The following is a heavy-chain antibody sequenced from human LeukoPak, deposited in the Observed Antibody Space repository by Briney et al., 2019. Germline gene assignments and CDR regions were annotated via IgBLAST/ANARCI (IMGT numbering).Heavy chain of an antibody. Sequence: SETLSLTCTVSGGSISSSSYYWGWIRQPPGKGLELIGNIYYSGSTYYNPSLKSRVTISVDTSKNQFSLKLSSVTAADTAVYYCARRFISVVVAPDWFDPWGQGTLVTASS. J-gene: IGHJ5*02. CDR2: IYYSGST. CDR3: ARRFISVVVAPDWFDP. CDR1: GGSISSSSYY. D-gene: IGHD2-15*01. V-gene: IGHV4-39*01.